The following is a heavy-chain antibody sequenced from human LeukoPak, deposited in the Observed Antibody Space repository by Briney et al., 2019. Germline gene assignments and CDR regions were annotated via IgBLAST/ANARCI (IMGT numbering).Heavy chain of an antibody. J-gene: IGHJ5*02. V-gene: IGHV7-4-1*02. Sequence: GASVKVSCKASGYTFTGYYMHWVRQAPGQGLEWMGWINTNTGNPTYAQGFTGRFVFSLDTSVSTAYLQISSLKAEDTAVYYCARGAHTYSLGAADWFDPWGQGTLVTVSS. CDR3: ARGAHTYSLGAADWFDP. D-gene: IGHD6-13*01. CDR2: INTNTGNP. CDR1: GYTFTGYY.